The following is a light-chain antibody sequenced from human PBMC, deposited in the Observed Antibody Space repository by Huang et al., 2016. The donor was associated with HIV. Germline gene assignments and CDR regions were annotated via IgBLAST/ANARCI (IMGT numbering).Light chain of an antibody. Sequence: DVQMTQSPSTLSAYVGDRITITCRAIQSINNYLALYQQKAGKAPDLLIYKASTLDSGVPSRFSGSGSGTTFTLTISNLQPDDFATYYCQQYDSYWTFGQGTKVE. V-gene: IGKV1-5*03. CDR1: QSINNY. CDR3: QQYDSYWT. J-gene: IGKJ1*01. CDR2: KAS.